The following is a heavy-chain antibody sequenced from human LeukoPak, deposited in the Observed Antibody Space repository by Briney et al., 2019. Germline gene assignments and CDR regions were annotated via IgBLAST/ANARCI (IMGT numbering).Heavy chain of an antibody. D-gene: IGHD6-6*01. V-gene: IGHV3-48*03. J-gene: IGHJ4*02. CDR2: ISSGGSNI. CDR1: GFTLSSYE. Sequence: GGSLRLSCAASGFTLSSYEMNWVRQAPGEGLEWVSYISSGGSNIYYADSVKGRFTISRDNAQKSLYLQVNSLRSDHPAVYYCATDGSIAARPRQQDYWGQGTLVTVSS. CDR3: ATDGSIAARPRQQDY.